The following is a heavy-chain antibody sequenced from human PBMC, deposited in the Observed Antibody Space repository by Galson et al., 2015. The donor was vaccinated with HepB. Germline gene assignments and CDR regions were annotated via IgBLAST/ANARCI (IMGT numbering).Heavy chain of an antibody. CDR2: IYWDDDK. D-gene: IGHD6-13*01. CDR3: AHSLGSSSWSDFDY. CDR1: GFSLSTSGVG. V-gene: IGHV2-5*02. J-gene: IGHJ4*02. Sequence: PALVKPTQTLTLTCTFSGFSLSTSGVGVGWIRQPPGKALEWLALIYWDDDKRYSPSLKSRLTITKDTSKNQVVLTMTNMDPVDTATYHCAHSLGSSSWSDFDYWGQGTLVTVSS.